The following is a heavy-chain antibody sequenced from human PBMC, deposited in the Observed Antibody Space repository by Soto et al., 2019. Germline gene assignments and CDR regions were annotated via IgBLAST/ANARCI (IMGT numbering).Heavy chain of an antibody. Sequence: GSLRLSCSASGFTFSSYAMSWVRQAPGKGLEWVSAISGSGGSTYYADSVKGRFTIPRDNSKNTLYLQMNSLRAEDTAVYYCAKDSYYDSSGYTDYWGQGTLVTVSS. CDR2: ISGSGGST. CDR1: GFTFSSYA. D-gene: IGHD3-22*01. V-gene: IGHV3-23*01. CDR3: AKDSYYDSSGYTDY. J-gene: IGHJ4*02.